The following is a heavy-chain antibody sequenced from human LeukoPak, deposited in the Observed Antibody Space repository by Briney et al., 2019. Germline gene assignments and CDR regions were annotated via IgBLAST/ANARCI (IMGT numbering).Heavy chain of an antibody. V-gene: IGHV3-48*03. D-gene: IGHD1/OR15-1a*01. CDR1: GFTFSSYE. J-gene: IGHJ4*02. CDR2: ISSSGSTI. CDR3: AREITGTGKDY. Sequence: GGSLILSCAASGFTFSSYEMNWVRQAPGKGLEWVSYISSSGSTIYYADSVKGRFTISRDNAKNSLYLQMNSLRAEDTAVYYCAREITGTGKDYWGQGTLVTVSS.